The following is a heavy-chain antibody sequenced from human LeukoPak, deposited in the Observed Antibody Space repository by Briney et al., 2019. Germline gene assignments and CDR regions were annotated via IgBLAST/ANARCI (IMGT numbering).Heavy chain of an antibody. CDR2: IIPILGIA. D-gene: IGHD3-10*01. CDR3: ARENYYGSGSYHNPDY. Sequence: SVKVSCKASGGTFSSYAISWVRQAPGQGLEWMGRIIPILGIANYAQKFQGRVTITADKSTSTAYMELSSLRSEDTAVYYCARENYYGSGSYHNPDYWGQGTLVTVSS. J-gene: IGHJ4*02. CDR1: GGTFSSYA. V-gene: IGHV1-69*04.